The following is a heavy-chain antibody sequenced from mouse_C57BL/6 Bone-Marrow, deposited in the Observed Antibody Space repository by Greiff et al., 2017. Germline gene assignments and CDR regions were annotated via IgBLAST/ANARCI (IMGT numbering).Heavy chain of an antibody. Sequence: EVKLMESGPELVKPGASVKMSCKASGYTFTDYNMHWVKQSHGKSLEWIGYINPNNGGTSYNQKFKGKATLTVNKSSSTAYMELRSLTSEDSAVYYCASPPYYGSSYWFAYWGQGTLVTVSA. J-gene: IGHJ3*01. D-gene: IGHD1-1*01. CDR3: ASPPYYGSSYWFAY. CDR2: INPNNGGT. V-gene: IGHV1-22*01. CDR1: GYTFTDYN.